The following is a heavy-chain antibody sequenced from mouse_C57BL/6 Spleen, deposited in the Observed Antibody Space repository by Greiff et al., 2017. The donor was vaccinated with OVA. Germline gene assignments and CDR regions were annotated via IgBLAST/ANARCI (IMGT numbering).Heavy chain of an antibody. D-gene: IGHD2-3*01. Sequence: QVQLNESGPELVKPGASVKISCKSSGYSFTSYYIHWVKQRPGQGLEWIGWIYPGSGNTKYNEKFKGKATLTADTSSSTAYMQLSSLTSEDSAVYYCARYDGYYYAMDYWGQGTSVTVSS. CDR1: GYSFTSYY. CDR3: ARYDGYYYAMDY. V-gene: IGHV1-66*01. CDR2: IYPGSGNT. J-gene: IGHJ4*01.